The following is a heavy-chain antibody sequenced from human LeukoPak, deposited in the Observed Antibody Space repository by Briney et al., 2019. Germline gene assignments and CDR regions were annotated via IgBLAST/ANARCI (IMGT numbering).Heavy chain of an antibody. D-gene: IGHD3-9*01. V-gene: IGHV1-69*05. CDR3: ARGPQYYDILTDQAQKDAVDYYYYYMDV. CDR2: IIPIFGTA. J-gene: IGHJ6*03. CDR1: GGTFSSYA. Sequence: VASVKVSCKASGGTFSSYAISWVRQAPGRGLEWMGRIIPIFGTANYAQKFQGRVTITTDESTSTAYMELSSLRSEDTAVYYCARGPQYYDILTDQAQKDAVDYYYYYMDVWGKGTTVTVSS.